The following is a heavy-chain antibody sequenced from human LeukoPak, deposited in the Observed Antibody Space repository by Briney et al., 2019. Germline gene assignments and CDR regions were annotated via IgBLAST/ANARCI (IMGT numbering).Heavy chain of an antibody. J-gene: IGHJ4*02. CDR3: ARDGFRILDY. D-gene: IGHD2/OR15-2a*01. Sequence: SQTLSLTCTVSGGSISSGSYYWSWIRQPAGKGLEWIGRIYTSGSTNYNPSLKSRVTISVDTSKNQFSLKLSSVTAADTAVYYCARDGFRILDYWGQGTLVTVSS. V-gene: IGHV4-61*02. CDR1: GGSISSGSYY. CDR2: IYTSGST.